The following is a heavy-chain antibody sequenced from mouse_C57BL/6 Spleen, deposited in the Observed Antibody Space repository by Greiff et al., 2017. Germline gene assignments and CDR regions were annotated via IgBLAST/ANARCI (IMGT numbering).Heavy chain of an antibody. CDR3: ARLGYDGYYENYYAMDY. CDR2: IYPGSGNT. V-gene: IGHV1-66*01. D-gene: IGHD2-3*01. CDR1: GYSFTSYY. J-gene: IGHJ4*01. Sequence: QVQLKESGPELVKPGASVKISCKASGYSFTSYYIHWVKQRPGQGLEWIGWIYPGSGNTKYNEKFKGKATLTADTSSSTAYMQLSSLTSEDSAVYYCARLGYDGYYENYYAMDYWGQGTSVTVSS.